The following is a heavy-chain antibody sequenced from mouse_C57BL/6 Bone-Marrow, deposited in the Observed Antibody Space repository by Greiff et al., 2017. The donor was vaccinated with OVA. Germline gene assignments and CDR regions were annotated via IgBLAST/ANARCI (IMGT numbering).Heavy chain of an antibody. Sequence: EVQLQQPGPELVKPGASVKISCKASGYSFTGYYMHWVKQSHGNILAWIGYIYPYHGVSSYNQKFMGKATLTVDKSSSTAYMELRILTSEDSAVYCCTRGTGFDYWGQGTTLTVSS. CDR1: GYSFTGYY. CDR2: IYPYHGVS. CDR3: TRGTGFDY. V-gene: IGHV1-31*01. J-gene: IGHJ2*01. D-gene: IGHD3-3*01.